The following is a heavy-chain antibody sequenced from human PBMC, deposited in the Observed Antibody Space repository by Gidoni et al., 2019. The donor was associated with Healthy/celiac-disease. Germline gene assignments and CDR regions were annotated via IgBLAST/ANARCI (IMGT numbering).Heavy chain of an antibody. J-gene: IGHJ4*02. D-gene: IGHD1-26*01. CDR3: ARMEWELPFDY. CDR2: INAGNGNT. V-gene: IGHV1-3*01. CDR1: GYTCTSYA. Sequence: QVQLVQSGAEVKKPGASVKVSCKASGYTCTSYAMHWVRQAPGQRLEWMGGINAGNGNTKYSQKFQGRVTITRDTSASTAYMELSSLRSEDTSVYYCARMEWELPFDYWGQGTLVTVSS.